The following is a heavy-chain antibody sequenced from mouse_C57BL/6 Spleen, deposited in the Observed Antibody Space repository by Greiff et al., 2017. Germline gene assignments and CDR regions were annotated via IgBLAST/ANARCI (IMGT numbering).Heavy chain of an antibody. V-gene: IGHV5-17*01. D-gene: IGHD2-5*01. Sequence: EVQRVESGGGLVKPGGSLKLSCAASGFTFSDYGMHWVRQAPEKGLEWVAYISSGSSTIYYADTVKGRFTISRDTAKNTLFLQMTSLRSEDTAMYYCARDYSNPYYAMDYWGQGTSGTVSS. J-gene: IGHJ4*01. CDR1: GFTFSDYG. CDR2: ISSGSSTI. CDR3: ARDYSNPYYAMDY.